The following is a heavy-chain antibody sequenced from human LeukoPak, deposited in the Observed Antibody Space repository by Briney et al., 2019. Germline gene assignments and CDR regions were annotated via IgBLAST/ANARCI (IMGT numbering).Heavy chain of an antibody. CDR2: LGYSGTT. Sequence: SEALSLTCTVSGGSISSSDSYWAWIRQPPGKGLEWIGSLGYSGTTYYNPSLKSRVTISVDTSKNQFSLKLTSVTAADTAVYYCARHPSYDSNGQPDSWGPGTLVTVSS. J-gene: IGHJ4*02. CDR3: ARHPSYDSNGQPDS. CDR1: GGSISSSDSY. D-gene: IGHD3-22*01. V-gene: IGHV4-39*01.